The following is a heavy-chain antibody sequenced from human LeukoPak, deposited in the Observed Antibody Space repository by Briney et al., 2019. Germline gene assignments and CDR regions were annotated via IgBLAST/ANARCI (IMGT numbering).Heavy chain of an antibody. CDR3: ASSMYSSSWYEDY. J-gene: IGHJ4*02. Sequence: PSETLSLTCTVSGGSISSSSYYWGWIRQPPGKGLEWIGSIYYSGSTYYNPSLKSRLTISVDTSKNQFSLKLSSVTAADTAVYYCASSMYSSSWYEDYWGQGTLVTVSS. CDR1: GGSISSSSYY. CDR2: IYYSGST. D-gene: IGHD6-13*01. V-gene: IGHV4-39*07.